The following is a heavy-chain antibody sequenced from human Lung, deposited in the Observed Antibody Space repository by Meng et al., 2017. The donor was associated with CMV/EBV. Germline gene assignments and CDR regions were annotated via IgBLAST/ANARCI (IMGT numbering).Heavy chain of an antibody. CDR1: GVTFSDYA. J-gene: IGHJ6*02. V-gene: IGHV3-30-3*01. Sequence: GGSLRLSCAVSGVTFSDYAMHWVRQAPGKGLEWVTMISYDGTSKFYADPVKGRFTVSRDNSRNTLYLHMNSLRGDDTAVYYCARDPSGSYTYYYGMEIWGQGTXVTVSS. CDR2: ISYDGTSK. CDR3: ARDPSGSYTYYYGMEI. D-gene: IGHD1-26*01.